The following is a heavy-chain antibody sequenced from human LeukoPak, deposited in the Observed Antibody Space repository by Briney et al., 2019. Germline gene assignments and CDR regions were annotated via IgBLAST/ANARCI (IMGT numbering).Heavy chain of an antibody. V-gene: IGHV3-74*01. CDR3: ARVSNDFYYFDY. CDR2: INSDGSST. D-gene: IGHD3/OR15-3a*01. Sequence: GGSLRLSCAASGFTFSSYWMHWVRQAPGKGLVWVSRINSDGSSTSYVDSVKGRFTISRDNAKNTLYLQMNSLRAEDTAVYYCARVSNDFYYFDYWGQGTLVTVSS. J-gene: IGHJ4*02. CDR1: GFTFSSYW.